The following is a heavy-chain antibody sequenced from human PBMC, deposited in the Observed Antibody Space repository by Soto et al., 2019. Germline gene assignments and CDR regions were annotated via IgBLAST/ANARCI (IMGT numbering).Heavy chain of an antibody. V-gene: IGHV1-69*13. CDR2: IIPIFGTA. Sequence: SVKVSCKASGGTFSSYAISWVRQAPGQRLEWMGGIIPIFGTANYAQKFQGRVTITADESTSTAYMELSSLRSEDTAVYYCARVAAAYNWFDPWGQGTLDTVSS. J-gene: IGHJ5*02. D-gene: IGHD6-13*01. CDR1: GGTFSSYA. CDR3: ARVAAAYNWFDP.